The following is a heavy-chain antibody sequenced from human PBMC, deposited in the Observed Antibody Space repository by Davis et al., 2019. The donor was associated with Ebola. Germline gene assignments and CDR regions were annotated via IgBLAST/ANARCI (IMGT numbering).Heavy chain of an antibody. Sequence: GGSLRLSCAASGFTVSSNHMSWVRQAPGKGLEWVSVIYSGGSTYYADSVKGRFTISRDNSKNTLYLQMDSLSAEDTAVDDCARDLVVVAADRVYWGQGTLVTVSS. CDR1: GFTVSSNH. D-gene: IGHD2-15*01. CDR3: ARDLVVVAADRVY. V-gene: IGHV3-66*01. CDR2: IYSGGST. J-gene: IGHJ4*02.